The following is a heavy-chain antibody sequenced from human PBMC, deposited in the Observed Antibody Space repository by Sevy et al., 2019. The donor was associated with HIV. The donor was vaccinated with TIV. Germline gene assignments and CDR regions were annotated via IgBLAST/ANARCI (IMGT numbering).Heavy chain of an antibody. CDR3: ARHHPYYDYVWGSYSEGNAFDI. CDR1: GGSISSSSYY. Sequence: SETLSLTCTVSGGSISSSSYYWGWIRQPPGKGLEWIGSIYYSGSIYYNPSLKSRVTISVDTSKNQFSLKLSSVTAADTAVYYCARHHPYYDYVWGSYSEGNAFDIWGQGTMVTVSS. J-gene: IGHJ3*02. V-gene: IGHV4-39*01. D-gene: IGHD3-16*01. CDR2: IYYSGSI.